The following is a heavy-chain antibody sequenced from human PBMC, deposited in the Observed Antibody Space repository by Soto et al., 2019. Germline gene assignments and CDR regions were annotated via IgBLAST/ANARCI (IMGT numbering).Heavy chain of an antibody. CDR1: GGSIISYY. CDR2: IYYSGST. Sequence: PSETLSLTCTFSGGSIISYYWSWIRQPPGKGLEWIGYIYYSGSTNYNPSLKSRVTISVDTSKNQFSLKLSSVTAADTAVYYCARLRRDGYNFDYWGQGTLVTVSS. V-gene: IGHV4-59*01. D-gene: IGHD5-12*01. J-gene: IGHJ4*02. CDR3: ARLRRDGYNFDY.